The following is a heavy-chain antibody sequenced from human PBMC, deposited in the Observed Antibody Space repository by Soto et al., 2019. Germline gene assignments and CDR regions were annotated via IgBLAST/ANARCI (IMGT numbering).Heavy chain of an antibody. D-gene: IGHD3-3*01. J-gene: IGHJ6*02. Sequence: LKISCKGSGYSFTSYWIGWVRQMPGKGLEWMGIIYPGDSDTRYSPSLQGQVTISADKPISTAYLQWSSLKASDTAMYYCARQRFLEDPAGRYYYYYGMDVWGQGTTVTVSS. CDR1: GYSFTSYW. V-gene: IGHV5-51*01. CDR2: IYPGDSDT. CDR3: ARQRFLEDPAGRYYYYYGMDV.